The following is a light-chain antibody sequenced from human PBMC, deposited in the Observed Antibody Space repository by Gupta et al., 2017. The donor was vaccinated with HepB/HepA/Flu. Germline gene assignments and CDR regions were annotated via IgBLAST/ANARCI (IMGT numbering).Light chain of an antibody. CDR3: QSSDDSISSWV. CDR2: RTS. V-gene: IGLV1-47*01. CDR1: SPDIGSIH. Sequence: QSVLTQPPSASGTPGQRVTISCSGSSPDIGSIHVYWYQQLPGPAPKLIIYRTSQRRSGVPDRFSCSNSGTSDSLTISGVRSEDEADDYCQSSDDSISSWVFGGGTKLTVL. J-gene: IGLJ3*02.